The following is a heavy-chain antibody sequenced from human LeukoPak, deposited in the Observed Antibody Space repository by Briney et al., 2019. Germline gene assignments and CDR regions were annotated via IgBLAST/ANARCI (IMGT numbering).Heavy chain of an antibody. Sequence: SEALSLTCTVSGGSISSYYWSGIRQPPGKGLEWIGYIYYSGSTNYNPSLKSRVTISVDTSENHFSLKLSSVTAADTAVYYCARESYYYESSGYYPYYFDYWGQGILVTVSP. J-gene: IGHJ4*02. CDR2: IYYSGST. CDR3: ARESYYYESSGYYPYYFDY. V-gene: IGHV4-59*01. D-gene: IGHD3-22*01. CDR1: GGSISSYY.